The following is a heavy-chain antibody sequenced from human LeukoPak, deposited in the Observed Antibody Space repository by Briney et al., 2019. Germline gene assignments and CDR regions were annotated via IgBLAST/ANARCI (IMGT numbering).Heavy chain of an antibody. Sequence: SETLSLTCSVSGDSIRSGTYYWSWLGQPAGKGLEWIGRIYTSRSTSYNPSLKSRVTISVDTSRNQFSLKLTSVTAADTAVYYCARGGGATRIDYWGQGTLVTVSS. CDR1: GDSIRSGTYY. V-gene: IGHV4-61*02. CDR2: IYTSRST. J-gene: IGHJ4*02. D-gene: IGHD5-12*01. CDR3: ARGGGATRIDY.